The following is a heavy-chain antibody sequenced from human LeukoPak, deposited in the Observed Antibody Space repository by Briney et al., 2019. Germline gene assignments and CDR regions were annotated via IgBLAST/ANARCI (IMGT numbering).Heavy chain of an antibody. J-gene: IGHJ4*02. CDR2: MYESGTT. D-gene: IGHD2-15*01. CDR1: GESLNRYY. Sequence: PSETLSLTCAVYGESLNRYYWSGVRQPPAGGREGIGEMYESGTTNYIPCLKSRVAISLVPSKQQFSLILSSVTAADTAVYSCARGAWATRLASWGLGTPVIVSS. CDR3: ARGAWATRLAS. V-gene: IGHV4-34*01.